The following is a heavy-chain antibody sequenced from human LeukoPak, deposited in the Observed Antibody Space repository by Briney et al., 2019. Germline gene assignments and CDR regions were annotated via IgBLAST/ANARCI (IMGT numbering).Heavy chain of an antibody. J-gene: IGHJ4*02. Sequence: PSETLSLTCTVSGGSISSYYWRWIRQPPGKGLEWIGYIYYSGSTNYNPSLKSRVTISVDTSKNQFSLKLSSVTAADTAVYYCARGGKELGYCSSTSCYLGNWGQGTLVTVSS. CDR3: ARGGKELGYCSSTSCYLGN. V-gene: IGHV4-59*01. D-gene: IGHD2-2*01. CDR2: IYYSGST. CDR1: GGSISSYY.